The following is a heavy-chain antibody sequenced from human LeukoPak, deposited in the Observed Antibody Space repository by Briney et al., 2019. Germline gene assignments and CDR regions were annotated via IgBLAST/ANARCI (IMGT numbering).Heavy chain of an antibody. J-gene: IGHJ3*02. D-gene: IGHD4-17*01. Sequence: PGRSLRLSCAASGFTFSSYGMHWVRQAPGKGLEWVAVISYDGSNKYYADSVKGQFTISRDSLRVEDTAVYYCARGNPDYGDYSSAFGIWGQGTMVTVSS. CDR1: GFTFSSYG. V-gene: IGHV3-30*03. CDR3: ARGNPDYGDYSSAFGI. CDR2: ISYDGSNK.